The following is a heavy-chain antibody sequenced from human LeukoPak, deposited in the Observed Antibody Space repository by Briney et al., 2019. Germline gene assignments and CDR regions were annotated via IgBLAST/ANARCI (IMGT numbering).Heavy chain of an antibody. D-gene: IGHD1-14*01. V-gene: IGHV3-66*02. Sequence: PGGSLRLSCAASGFTVNSNYMSWVSQAPGKGLEWVSVFYSGGSTYYADSVKGRFTISRDNSKNTLYLQMNSLRAEDTAVYYCARQRDRYYFDYWGQGTLVTVSS. CDR3: ARQRDRYYFDY. J-gene: IGHJ4*02. CDR1: GFTVNSNY. CDR2: FYSGGST.